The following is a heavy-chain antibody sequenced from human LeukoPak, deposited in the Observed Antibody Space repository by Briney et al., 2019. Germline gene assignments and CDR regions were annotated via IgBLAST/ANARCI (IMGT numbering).Heavy chain of an antibody. CDR2: ISGRGGST. Sequence: GGSVRLSCGASGFHFNSYAMSWLRQPPGKGLEWVSAISGRGGSTYYADSVKGRLTISRDNSKNTLYLQMNSLRAEDTAVYYCAKDNVAMIVVVTFDYWGQGTLVTVSS. D-gene: IGHD3-22*01. J-gene: IGHJ4*02. CDR3: AKDNVAMIVVVTFDY. CDR1: GFHFNSYA. V-gene: IGHV3-23*01.